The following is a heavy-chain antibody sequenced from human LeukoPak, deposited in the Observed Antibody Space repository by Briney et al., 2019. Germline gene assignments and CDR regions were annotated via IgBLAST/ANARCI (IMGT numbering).Heavy chain of an antibody. Sequence: GGSLRLSCSASGFTFSSYAMHWVRQAPGKGLEYVSAISNNGGSTYYTDSVKGRFTISRDNSKNTLYLQMNSLRAEDTAVYYCAKTYYDFWSGYYDYWGQGTLVTVSS. CDR2: ISNNGGST. CDR3: AKTYYDFWSGYYDY. J-gene: IGHJ4*02. D-gene: IGHD3-3*01. V-gene: IGHV3-64*04. CDR1: GFTFSSYA.